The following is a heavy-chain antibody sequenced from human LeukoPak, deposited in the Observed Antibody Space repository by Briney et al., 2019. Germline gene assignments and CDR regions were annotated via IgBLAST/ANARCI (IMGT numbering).Heavy chain of an antibody. Sequence: SETLSLTCAVYGGSFSDYYWSWIRQPPGKGLEWIGRIYTSGSTNYNPSLKSRVTISVDTSKNQFSLKLSSVTAADTAVYYCARGRWSSSSAYFDYWGQGTLVTVSS. CDR1: GGSFSDYY. V-gene: IGHV4-4*08. CDR2: IYTSGST. CDR3: ARGRWSSSSAYFDY. J-gene: IGHJ4*01. D-gene: IGHD6-6*01.